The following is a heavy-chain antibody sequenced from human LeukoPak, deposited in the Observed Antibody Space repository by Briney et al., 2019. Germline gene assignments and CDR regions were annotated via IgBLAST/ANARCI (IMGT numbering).Heavy chain of an antibody. V-gene: IGHV5-51*01. Sequence: GESLKISCKGSGYRFTNYWIGWVRQLPGKGLEWMGIIYPGDSDTRYSPSFQGQVTISVDKSISTAHLQWSSLKASDTAMNCCARRTTGTKWFEYWGQGTLVTVSS. CDR2: IYPGDSDT. J-gene: IGHJ4*02. CDR1: GYRFTNYW. CDR3: ARRTTGTKWFEY. D-gene: IGHD1-1*01.